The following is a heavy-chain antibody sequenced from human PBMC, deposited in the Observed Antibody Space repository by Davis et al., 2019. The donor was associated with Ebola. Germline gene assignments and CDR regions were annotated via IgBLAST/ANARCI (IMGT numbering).Heavy chain of an antibody. D-gene: IGHD3-3*01. V-gene: IGHV1-18*01. Sequence: ASVKVSCKASGGTFSSYAISWVRQAPGQGLVWMGWISVYNGNTNYAQKLQGRVTMTTDTSTSTAYMELRSLRSDDTAVYYCARDGNGAGILEWLFFDYWGQGTLVTVSS. J-gene: IGHJ4*02. CDR3: ARDGNGAGILEWLFFDY. CDR2: ISVYNGNT. CDR1: GGTFSSYA.